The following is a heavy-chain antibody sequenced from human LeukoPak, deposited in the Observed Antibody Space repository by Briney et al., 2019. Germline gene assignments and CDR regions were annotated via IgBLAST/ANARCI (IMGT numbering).Heavy chain of an antibody. J-gene: IGHJ4*02. CDR3: AKEGRKTGNTYGYEYDY. D-gene: IGHD5-18*01. CDR2: VSSNGGST. Sequence: HPGGSLRLSCAASGFTFSSYAMSWVRQAPGKGLEWVSAVSSNGGSTNYADYVKGQFTISRDNSKNTVYLHMNNLRAEDTAVYYCAKEGRKTGNTYGYEYDYWGQGTLVTVSS. V-gene: IGHV3-23*01. CDR1: GFTFSSYA.